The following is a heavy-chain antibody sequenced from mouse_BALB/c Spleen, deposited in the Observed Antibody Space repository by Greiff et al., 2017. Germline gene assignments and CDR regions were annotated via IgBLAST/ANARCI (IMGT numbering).Heavy chain of an antibody. CDR3: ARNDGEDAMDY. D-gene: IGHD2-3*01. J-gene: IGHJ4*01. CDR1: GFNIKDTY. CDR2: IDPANGNT. Sequence: EVQGVESGAELVKPGASVKLSCTASGFNIKDTYMHWVKQRPEQGLEWIGRIDPANGNTKYDPKFQGKATITADTSSNTAYLQLSSLTSEDTAVYYCARNDGEDAMDYWGQGTSVTVSS. V-gene: IGHV14-3*02.